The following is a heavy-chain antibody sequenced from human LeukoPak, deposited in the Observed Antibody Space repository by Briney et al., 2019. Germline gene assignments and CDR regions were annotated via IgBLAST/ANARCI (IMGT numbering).Heavy chain of an antibody. Sequence: ASVKVSCKASGYTFTSYGISWVRQAPGQGLEWMGWISAYNGNTNYAQKLQGRVTMTTDTSTSTAYMELRSLRSDDTTVYYCARELRIVGANQYYYYMDVWGKGTTVTVSS. CDR3: ARELRIVGANQYYYYMDV. J-gene: IGHJ6*03. V-gene: IGHV1-18*01. CDR2: ISAYNGNT. D-gene: IGHD1-26*01. CDR1: GYTFTSYG.